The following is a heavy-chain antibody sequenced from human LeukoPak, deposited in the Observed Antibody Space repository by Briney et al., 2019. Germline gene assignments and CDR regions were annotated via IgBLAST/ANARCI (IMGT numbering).Heavy chain of an antibody. J-gene: IGHJ4*02. CDR3: ARHMPSLYRDTYSYFDY. Sequence: PSETLSLTCTVSGGSISSSSYYWGWIRQPPGKGLEWIGSIYYSGSTNYNPSLNSRVTISVDTSKNQFSLKLSSVTAADTAVYYCARHMPSLYRDTYSYFDYWGQGALVTVSS. CDR2: IYYSGST. CDR1: GGSISSSSYY. D-gene: IGHD3-16*01. V-gene: IGHV4-39*01.